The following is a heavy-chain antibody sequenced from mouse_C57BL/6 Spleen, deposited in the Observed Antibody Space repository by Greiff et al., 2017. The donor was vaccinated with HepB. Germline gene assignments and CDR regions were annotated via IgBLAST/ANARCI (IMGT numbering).Heavy chain of an antibody. CDR2: IYPGSGST. V-gene: IGHV1-55*01. CDR3: ARERDYFDY. Sequence: QVQLQQPGAELVKPGASVKMSCKASGYTFTSYWITWVKQRPGQGLEWIGVIYPGSGSTNYNEKIKSKGTLTVDTSSSKAYMQLSSRTSEDSAVYYCARERDYFDYWGQGTTLTVSS. J-gene: IGHJ2*01. CDR1: GYTFTSYW.